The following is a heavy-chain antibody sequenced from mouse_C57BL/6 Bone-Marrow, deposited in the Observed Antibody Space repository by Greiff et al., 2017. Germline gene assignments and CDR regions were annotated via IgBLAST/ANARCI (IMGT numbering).Heavy chain of an antibody. V-gene: IGHV1-64*01. CDR2: LHPNSGST. J-gene: IGHJ3*01. Sequence: QVQLQQPGAELVKPGASVKLSCKASGYTFPSSWMHWVTQRPGQGLEWIGMLHPNSGSTNNNEKFKSKATLTVDKSSSKAYMQRSSLTSEDSAVDDCARGGITTVVAKADWGQGTLVTVSA. CDR3: ARGGITTVVAKAD. D-gene: IGHD1-1*01. CDR1: GYTFPSSW.